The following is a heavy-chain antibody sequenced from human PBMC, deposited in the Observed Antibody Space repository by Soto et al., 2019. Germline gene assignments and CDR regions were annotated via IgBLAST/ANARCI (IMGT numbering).Heavy chain of an antibody. J-gene: IGHJ5*02. CDR1: GGSISSDDW. CDR3: ARSDCYGVCRGKWLDP. Sequence: QVQLQESGPGLVKPSGTLSLTCAVSGGSISSDDWWTWVRQTPGKGLEWIGEIYHSGTTNYNPSLMGRVTIAVDKAKSQFSLRLDSVNAADTAVYYCARSDCYGVCRGKWLDPWGQGILVTVSS. CDR2: IYHSGTT. V-gene: IGHV4-4*02. D-gene: IGHD2-21*02.